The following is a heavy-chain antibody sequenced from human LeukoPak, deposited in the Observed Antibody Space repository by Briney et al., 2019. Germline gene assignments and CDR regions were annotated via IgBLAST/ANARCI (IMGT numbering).Heavy chain of an antibody. J-gene: IGHJ4*02. CDR2: INHSGST. Sequence: SETLSLTCAVYGGSFSGYYWSWIRQPPGKGLEWVREINHSGSTNYNPSLKSRVTISVDTSKNQFSLKLSSVTAADTAVYYCARVRYNWNVIYYFDYWGQGTLVTVSS. CDR3: ARVRYNWNVIYYFDY. D-gene: IGHD1-20*01. CDR1: GGSFSGYY. V-gene: IGHV4-34*01.